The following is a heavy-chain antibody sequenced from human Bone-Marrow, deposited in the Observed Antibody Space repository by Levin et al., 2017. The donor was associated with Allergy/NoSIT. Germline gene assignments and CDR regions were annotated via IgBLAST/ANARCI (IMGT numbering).Heavy chain of an antibody. J-gene: IGHJ6*02. D-gene: IGHD3-10*01. CDR2: ISYDGSNK. CDR1: GFTFSSYG. V-gene: IGHV3-30*18. CDR3: AKVALGGYYYYYGMDV. Sequence: PGESLKISCAASGFTFSSYGMHWVRQAPGKGLEWVAVISYDGSNKYYADSVKGRFTISRDNSKNTLYLQMNSLRAEDTAVYYCAKVALGGYYYYYGMDVWGQGTTVTVSS.